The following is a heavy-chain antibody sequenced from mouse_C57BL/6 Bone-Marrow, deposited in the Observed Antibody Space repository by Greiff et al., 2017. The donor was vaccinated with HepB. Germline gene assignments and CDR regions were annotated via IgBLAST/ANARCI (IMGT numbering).Heavy chain of an antibody. V-gene: IGHV5-6*01. CDR3: ARHKRGFAY. J-gene: IGHJ3*01. CDR1: GFTFSSYG. CDR2: ISSGGSYT. Sequence: EVNVVESGGDLVKPGGSLKLSCAASGFTFSSYGMSWVRQTPDKRLEWVATISSGGSYTYYPDSVKGRFTISRDNAKNTLYLQMSSLKSEDTAMYYCARHKRGFAYWGQVTLVTVSA.